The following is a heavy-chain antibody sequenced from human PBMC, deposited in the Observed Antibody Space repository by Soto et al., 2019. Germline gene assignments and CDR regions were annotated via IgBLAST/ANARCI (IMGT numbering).Heavy chain of an antibody. Sequence: GGSLRLSCAASGFTFSSYSMNWVRQAPGKGLEWVSYISSSSSTIYYADSVKGRFTISRDNAKNSLYLQMNSLRAEDTAVYYCARVRVLPYYYYMDVRGKGTTVTVSS. CDR3: ARVRVLPYYYYMDV. V-gene: IGHV3-48*01. CDR2: ISSSSSTI. CDR1: GFTFSSYS. J-gene: IGHJ6*03.